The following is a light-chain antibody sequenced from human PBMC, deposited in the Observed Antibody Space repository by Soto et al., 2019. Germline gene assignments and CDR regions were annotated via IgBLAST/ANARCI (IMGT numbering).Light chain of an antibody. CDR2: GAF. CDR1: PSVTSY. V-gene: IGKV3-11*01. Sequence: IVLTQSRATLSLSTGERATLSCRASPSVTSYLAWCQQKPGQPPGLLIYGAFNRAACIPARFSGGGSGTDFTLTISSLEPEDSAVYYCRQRNTWPPVTFGQGTRLEIK. J-gene: IGKJ5*01. CDR3: RQRNTWPPVT.